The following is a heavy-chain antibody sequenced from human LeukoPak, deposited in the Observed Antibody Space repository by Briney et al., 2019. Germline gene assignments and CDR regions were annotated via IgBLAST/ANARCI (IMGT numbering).Heavy chain of an antibody. CDR1: GSYW. J-gene: IGHJ4*02. CDR2: INSDGSWT. CDR3: VSFYEKY. V-gene: IGHV3-74*01. Sequence: GGSLRLSCAASGSYWMHWVRQAPGKGLVWVSHINSDGSWTSYADSVKGRFTISKDNAKNTVYLPMTNLRAEDTAVYYCVSFYEKYWGPGTLVTVSS. D-gene: IGHD2/OR15-2a*01.